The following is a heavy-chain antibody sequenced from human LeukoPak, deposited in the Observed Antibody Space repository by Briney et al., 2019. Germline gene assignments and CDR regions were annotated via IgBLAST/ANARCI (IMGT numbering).Heavy chain of an antibody. CDR1: VFPFSRYS. CDR2: ITSSGDTI. J-gene: IGHJ3*02. Sequence: PGGSLRLSCTTSVFPFSRYSMNWVRQAPGKGLEWVSYITSSGDTIYYADSVKGRFTISRDNAKNSVYLQMNSLRAEDTAFYHCVRGNIFDIWGQGTMVAVSS. CDR3: VRGNIFDI. D-gene: IGHD2/OR15-2a*01. V-gene: IGHV3-48*01.